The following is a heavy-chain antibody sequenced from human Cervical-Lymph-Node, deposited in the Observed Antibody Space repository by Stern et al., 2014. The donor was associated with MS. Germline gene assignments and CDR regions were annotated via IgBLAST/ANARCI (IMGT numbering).Heavy chain of an antibody. CDR3: ARASTTANNYDDGVDV. Sequence: QVQLVQSGAEVKNPGASVKVSCKASGYTFTGYYMQWMRQAPGQGLEWMGWINTNNGGTKSAQKFQGWVHMTRDTSTSTAYMELSRLRSDDTAIYYCARASTTANNYDDGVDVWGQGITVTVTS. CDR1: GYTFTGYY. D-gene: IGHD1-1*01. CDR2: INTNNGGT. J-gene: IGHJ6*02. V-gene: IGHV1-2*04.